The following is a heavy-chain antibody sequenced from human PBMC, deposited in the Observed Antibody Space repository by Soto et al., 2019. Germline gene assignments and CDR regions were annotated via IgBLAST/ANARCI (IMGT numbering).Heavy chain of an antibody. J-gene: IGHJ5*02. Sequence: PSETLSLTCTVSGGSISSMNHFWSWIRQPPGKGLEWIATIHHSGSTYHNPSLQSRVTISVDTSRNQFSLGLSSVTASDTALYFCVRYSYIPNWIDPWGQGTLVTVSS. D-gene: IGHD5-18*01. CDR2: IHHSGST. CDR1: GGSISSMNHF. CDR3: VRYSYIPNWIDP. V-gene: IGHV4-39*01.